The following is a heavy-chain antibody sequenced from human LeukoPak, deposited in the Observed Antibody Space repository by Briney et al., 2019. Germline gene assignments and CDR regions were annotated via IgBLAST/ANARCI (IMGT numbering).Heavy chain of an antibody. D-gene: IGHD2-2*01. CDR3: AKAIGHRSSTSCYGDY. CDR2: IRYDGSNK. CDR1: GFTFSSYG. J-gene: IGHJ4*02. V-gene: IGHV3-30*02. Sequence: GGSLRLSCAASGFTFSSYGMHWVRQAPGKGLEWVAFIRYDGSNKYYADSVKGRFTISRDNSKNTLYLQMNSLRAEDTAVYYCAKAIGHRSSTSCYGDYWGQGTLVTVSS.